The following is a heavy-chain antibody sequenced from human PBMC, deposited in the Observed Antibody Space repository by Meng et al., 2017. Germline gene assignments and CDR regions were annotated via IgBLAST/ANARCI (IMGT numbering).Heavy chain of an antibody. Sequence: ASVKVSCKVSGYTLTKLSMHWVRQAPGKGLEWMGGFDPEDGETIYAQKFQGRVTMTEDTSTDTAYMELSSLRSKDTAVYYCATVHIVVVTALDYWGQGTLVTVSS. CDR2: FDPEDGET. CDR1: GYTLTKLS. CDR3: ATVHIVVVTALDY. J-gene: IGHJ4*02. D-gene: IGHD2-21*02. V-gene: IGHV1-24*01.